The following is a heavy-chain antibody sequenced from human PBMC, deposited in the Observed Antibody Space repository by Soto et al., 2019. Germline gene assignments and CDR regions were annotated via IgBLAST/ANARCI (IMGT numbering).Heavy chain of an antibody. CDR2: IIPIFGTA. CDR3: ARGNSGSYYVRVDAFDI. Sequence: GASVKVSCKASGGTFSSYAISWVRQAPGQGLEWMGGIIPIFGTANYARKFQGRVTITADESTSTAYMELSSLRSEDTAVYYCARGNSGSYYVRVDAFDIWGQGTMVTVSS. V-gene: IGHV1-69*13. CDR1: GGTFSSYA. J-gene: IGHJ3*02. D-gene: IGHD1-26*01.